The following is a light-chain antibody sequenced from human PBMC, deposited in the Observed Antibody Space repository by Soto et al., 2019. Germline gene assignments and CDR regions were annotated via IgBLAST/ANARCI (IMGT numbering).Light chain of an antibody. Sequence: IQMTQTPSTLSASIGDRVTITCRASQSISSWLAWYQQKPGKAPKLLIYAASSLQSGVPSRFSGRGSGTDFTLTISSLQPEDFATYYCQQSYSTPRITFGQGTRLEI. CDR2: AAS. CDR1: QSISSW. CDR3: QQSYSTPRIT. V-gene: IGKV1-39*01. J-gene: IGKJ5*01.